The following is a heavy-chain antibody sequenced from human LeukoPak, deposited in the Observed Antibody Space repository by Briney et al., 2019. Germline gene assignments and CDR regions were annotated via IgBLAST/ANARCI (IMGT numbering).Heavy chain of an antibody. CDR2: IYYSGSA. V-gene: IGHV4-59*01. D-gene: IGHD2-15*01. Sequence: SSETLSLTCTVSGGSISSYYWSWIRQPPGKGLEWIGYIYYSGSANYNPSLKSRVTISVDMSKNQFSLNLSSVTAADTAVYYCSRNYCSGGRCGAFDIWGQGTMVTVSS. J-gene: IGHJ3*02. CDR3: SRNYCSGGRCGAFDI. CDR1: GGSISSYY.